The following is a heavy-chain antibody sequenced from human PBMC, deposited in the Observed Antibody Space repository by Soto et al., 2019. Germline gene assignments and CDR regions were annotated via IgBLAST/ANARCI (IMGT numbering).Heavy chain of an antibody. CDR2: ISSNGGST. J-gene: IGHJ6*02. V-gene: IGHV3-64D*06. D-gene: IGHD3-3*01. CDR3: VKGDYDFWSGYLRNPGYGMDV. Sequence: GGSLRLSCSASGFTFSSYAMHWVRQAPGKGLEYVSAISSNGGSTYYADSVKGRFTISRDNSKNTLYLQMSSLRAEDTAVYYCVKGDYDFWSGYLRNPGYGMDVWGQGTTVTVS. CDR1: GFTFSSYA.